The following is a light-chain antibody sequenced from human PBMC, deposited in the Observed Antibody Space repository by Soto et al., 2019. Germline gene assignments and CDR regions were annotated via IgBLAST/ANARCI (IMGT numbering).Light chain of an antibody. CDR2: EVS. V-gene: IGLV2-14*01. CDR1: SSDVGYYNF. J-gene: IGLJ1*01. Sequence: QSVQTQPASVSGHPGQSITTPCTGTSSDVGYYNFVSWYQHHPGKAPKLMMYEVSNRPSGVPNRFSGSKSGNTASLTISGLQAEDGADYYCSPFTDSTNIVFGTGTKVTVL. CDR3: SPFTDSTNIV.